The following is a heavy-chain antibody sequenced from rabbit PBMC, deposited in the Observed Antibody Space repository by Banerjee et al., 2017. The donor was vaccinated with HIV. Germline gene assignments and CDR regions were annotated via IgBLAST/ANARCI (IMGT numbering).Heavy chain of an antibody. D-gene: IGHD8-1*01. CDR3: ARDYNDAGDGYCSFNL. CDR2: IDAADNGGT. V-gene: IGHV1S40*01. CDR1: GFSFSSGYD. J-gene: IGHJ4*01. Sequence: QSLEESGGDLVKPGASLTLTCTASGFSFSSGYDMCWVRQAPGKGLELIACIDAADNGGTAYASWAKGRFTISKTSSTTVTLQMTSLTAADTATYFCARDYNDAGDGYCSFNLWGPGTLVTVS.